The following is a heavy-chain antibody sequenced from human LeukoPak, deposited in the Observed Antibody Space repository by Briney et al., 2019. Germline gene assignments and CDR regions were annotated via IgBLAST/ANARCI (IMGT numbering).Heavy chain of an antibody. V-gene: IGHV3-53*01. CDR3: ARGLPAASHYGMDV. CDR1: GFTVSSNY. J-gene: IGHJ6*02. D-gene: IGHD2-2*01. Sequence: GGSLRLSCAVSGFTVSSNYMSWVRQAPGKGLEWVSLIYSDGSTYFADSVKGRFTISRDSSKNTLYLQMNSLRAEDTAVYYCARGLPAASHYGMDVWGQGTTVTVSS. CDR2: IYSDGST.